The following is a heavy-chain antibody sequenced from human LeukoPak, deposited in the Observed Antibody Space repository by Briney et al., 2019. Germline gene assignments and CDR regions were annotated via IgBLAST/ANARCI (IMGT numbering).Heavy chain of an antibody. CDR2: ISSSSTYI. CDR3: ARDLGLYPI. D-gene: IGHD2-8*01. CDR1: GFTFDSYG. V-gene: IGHV3-21*04. Sequence: KAGGSLRLSCAASGFTFDSYGMNWVRQAPGKGLEWISSISSSSTYIYYADSVKGRFTISRDNAKNSLYLQMNSLRAEDTAVYYCARDLGLYPIWGQGTVVTVSS. J-gene: IGHJ3*02.